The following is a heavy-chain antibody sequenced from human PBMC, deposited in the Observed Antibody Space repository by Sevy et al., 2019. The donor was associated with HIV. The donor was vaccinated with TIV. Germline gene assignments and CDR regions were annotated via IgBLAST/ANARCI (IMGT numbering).Heavy chain of an antibody. CDR2: ISSSSSTI. Sequence: GGSLRLSCAASGFTFSSYSMNWVRQAPGKGLEWVSYISSSSSTIYYAGSVKGRFTISRENAKNSLYLKMNSLRDEDTAVYYRARVGQYSSSWIDIWGQGTMVTVSS. V-gene: IGHV3-48*02. D-gene: IGHD6-13*01. CDR3: ARVGQYSSSWIDI. CDR1: GFTFSSYS. J-gene: IGHJ3*02.